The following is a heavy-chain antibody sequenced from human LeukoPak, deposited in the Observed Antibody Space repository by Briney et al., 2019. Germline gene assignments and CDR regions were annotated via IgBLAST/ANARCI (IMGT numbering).Heavy chain of an antibody. CDR1: GFTFSSYW. CDR2: IKQDGSEK. J-gene: IGHJ4*02. V-gene: IGHV3-7*01. Sequence: GGSLRLSCAASGFTFSSYWMSWVRQAPGKGREWVANIKQDGSEKYYVDSVKGRFTISRDNAKNSLYLQMNSLRAEDTAVYYCARAINRPLLWFGGFDYWGQGTLVTVSS. D-gene: IGHD3-10*01. CDR3: ARAINRPLLWFGGFDY.